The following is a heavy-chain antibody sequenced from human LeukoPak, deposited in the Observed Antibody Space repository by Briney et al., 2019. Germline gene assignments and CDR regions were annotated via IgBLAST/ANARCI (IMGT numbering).Heavy chain of an antibody. CDR2: IWYDGSNK. J-gene: IGHJ6*02. Sequence: GRFLRLSCAASGFTFSSYGMHWVRQAPGKGLEWVAVIWYDGSNKYYADSVKGRFTISRDNSKNTLYLQMNSLRAEDTAVYYCARDIAAAGSRYYYYGMDVWGQGTTVTVSS. D-gene: IGHD6-13*01. CDR3: ARDIAAAGSRYYYYGMDV. V-gene: IGHV3-33*01. CDR1: GFTFSSYG.